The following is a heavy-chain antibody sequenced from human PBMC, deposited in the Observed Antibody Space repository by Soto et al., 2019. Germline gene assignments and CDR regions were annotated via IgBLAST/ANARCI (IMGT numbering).Heavy chain of an antibody. D-gene: IGHD2-15*01. CDR1: GFTFSIYC. J-gene: IGHJ6*02. Sequence: HGGSLNLSGAASGFTFSIYCMNLVRQAPGKGLEWVSYISSSSSTIYYADSVKGRFTISRDNAKNSLYLQMNSLRDEDTAVYYCARAPYCSGGSCRYGMDVWGQGTTVTVSS. V-gene: IGHV3-48*02. CDR3: ARAPYCSGGSCRYGMDV. CDR2: ISSSSSTI.